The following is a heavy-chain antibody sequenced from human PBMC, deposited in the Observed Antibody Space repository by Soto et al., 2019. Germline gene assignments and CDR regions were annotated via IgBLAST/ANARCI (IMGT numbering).Heavy chain of an antibody. D-gene: IGHD2-15*01. CDR2: IYWDGDQ. Sequence: SGPTLVNPTQTLTLTCTFSGFSLTSNEEGVGWIRQAPGKALVWLAVIYWDGDQRYSPSLKSRVAITKDTSKNQVVLTMTNMDPVDTATYYCAHRGFCSGGTCYGGASDVWGQGTTVTVS. CDR3: AHRGFCSGGTCYGGASDV. CDR1: GFSLTSNEEG. V-gene: IGHV2-5*02. J-gene: IGHJ3*01.